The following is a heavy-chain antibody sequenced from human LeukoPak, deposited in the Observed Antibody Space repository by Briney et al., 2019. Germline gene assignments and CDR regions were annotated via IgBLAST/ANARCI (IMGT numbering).Heavy chain of an antibody. CDR2: MNPNSGNT. CDR1: GYTFTGYY. D-gene: IGHD3-3*01. Sequence: GASVKVSCKASGYTFTGYYMHWVRQAPGQGLEWMGWMNPNSGNTGYAQKFQGRVTMTRNTSISTAYMELSSLRSEDTAVYYCARSITIFGVVIRYYYYGMDVWGQGTTVTVSS. V-gene: IGHV1-8*02. CDR3: ARSITIFGVVIRYYYYGMDV. J-gene: IGHJ6*02.